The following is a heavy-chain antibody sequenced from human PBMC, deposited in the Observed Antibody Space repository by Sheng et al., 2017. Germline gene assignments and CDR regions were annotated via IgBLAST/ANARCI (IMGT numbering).Heavy chain of an antibody. D-gene: IGHD1-7*01. CDR3: ARGNWNYLSDY. CDR2: IIPMLGIP. J-gene: IGHJ4*02. V-gene: IGHV1-69*10. Sequence: QVQLVQSGAEVKKPGASVKVPCKASGGTFSSYAFSWVRQAPGQGLEWMGGIIPMLGIPNYAQRFQGRVTITADKSTSTAYMELSSLRSEDTAVYYCARGNWNYLSDYWGQGTLVTVSS. CDR1: GGTFSSYA.